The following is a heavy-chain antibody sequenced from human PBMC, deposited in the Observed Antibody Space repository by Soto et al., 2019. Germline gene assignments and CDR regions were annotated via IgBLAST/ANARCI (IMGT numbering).Heavy chain of an antibody. V-gene: IGHV3-74*01. CDR1: GFTFSSYW. CDR3: ARRGQEGPGLAH. Sequence: EVQLVESGGNLIQPGGSLRLSCAASGFTFSSYWMHWVRQAPGKGLVWVSRINSDGSSTSYVDTVKGRFTISRDNAKNALYLQMSGLSVEHTAVYYCARRGQEGPGLAHWGQGTLVTVSS. J-gene: IGHJ5*02. CDR2: INSDGSST.